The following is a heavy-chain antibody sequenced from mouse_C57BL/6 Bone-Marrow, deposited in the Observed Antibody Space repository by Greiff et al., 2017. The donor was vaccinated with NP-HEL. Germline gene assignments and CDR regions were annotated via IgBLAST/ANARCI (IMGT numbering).Heavy chain of an antibody. D-gene: IGHD1-1*01. V-gene: IGHV3-6*01. CDR3: ARAGSSHYYAMDY. CDR2: ISYDGSN. Sequence: EVKLMESGPGLVKPSQSLSLTCSVTGYSITSGYYWNWIRQFPGNKLEWMGYISYDGSNNYNPSLKNRISITRDTSKNQFFLKLNSVTTEDTATYYCARAGSSHYYAMDYWGQGTSVTVSS. J-gene: IGHJ4*01. CDR1: GYSITSGYY.